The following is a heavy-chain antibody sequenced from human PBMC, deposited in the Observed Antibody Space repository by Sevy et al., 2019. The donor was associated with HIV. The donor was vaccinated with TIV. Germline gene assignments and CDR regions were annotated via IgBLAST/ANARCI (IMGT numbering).Heavy chain of an antibody. CDR3: ARLGAYYDYLWGTYRPGSFDS. D-gene: IGHD3-16*02. CDR2: IYYRGST. J-gene: IGHJ4*02. CDR1: GGSISSSTYF. Sequence: SETLSLTCAVSGGSISSSTYFWGWIRQPPGKGLEWIGGIYYRGSTYSNPSLKSRVTISVDTSKNQFSLKLSSVTAADPAVYYCARLGAYYDYLWGTYRPGSFDSWGQGTLVTVSS. V-gene: IGHV4-39*01.